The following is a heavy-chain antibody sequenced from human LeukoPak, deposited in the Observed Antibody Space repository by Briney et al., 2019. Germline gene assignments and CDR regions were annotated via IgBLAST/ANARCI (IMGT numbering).Heavy chain of an antibody. CDR3: EVGYSYGPWYYGMDV. CDR1: GGTFSSYA. J-gene: IGHJ6*04. CDR2: IIPIFGTA. Sequence: SVKVSCKASGGTFSSYAISWVRQAPGQGLEWMGGIIPIFGTANYAQKFQGRVTITADKSTSTAYMELSSLRSEDTAVYYCEVGYSYGPWYYGMDVWGKGTTVTVSS. V-gene: IGHV1-69*06. D-gene: IGHD5-18*01.